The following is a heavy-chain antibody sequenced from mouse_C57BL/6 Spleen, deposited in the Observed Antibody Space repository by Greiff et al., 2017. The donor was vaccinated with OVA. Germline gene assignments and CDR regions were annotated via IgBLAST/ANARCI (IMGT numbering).Heavy chain of an antibody. CDR1: GYAFSSSW. CDR2: IYPGDGDT. CDR3: ARYEVRFSWFAY. J-gene: IGHJ3*01. V-gene: IGHV1-82*01. D-gene: IGHD2-12*01. Sequence: QVQLQQSGPELVKPGASVKISCKASGYAFSSSWMNWVKQRPGKGLEWIGRIYPGDGDTNYNGKFKGKATLTADKSSSTAYMQLSSLTSEDSAVYFCARYEVRFSWFAYWGQGTLVTVSA.